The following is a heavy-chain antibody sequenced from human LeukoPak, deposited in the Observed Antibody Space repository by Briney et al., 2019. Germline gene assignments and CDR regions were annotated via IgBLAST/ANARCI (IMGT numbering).Heavy chain of an antibody. V-gene: IGHV3-23*01. CDR1: GFTFSSYA. CDR3: ARRRIQLWFDY. Sequence: GGSLRLSCAASGFTFSSYAMSWVRQAPGKGLEWVSAISGSGGGTYYADSVKGRFTISRDNPKNTLYLQMNSLRAEDTAVYYCARRRIQLWFDYWGQGTLVTVSS. D-gene: IGHD5-18*01. J-gene: IGHJ4*02. CDR2: ISGSGGGT.